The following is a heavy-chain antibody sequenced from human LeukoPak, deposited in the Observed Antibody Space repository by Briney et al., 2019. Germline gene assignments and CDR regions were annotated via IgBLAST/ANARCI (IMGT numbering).Heavy chain of an antibody. CDR1: GFTVSSIH. V-gene: IGHV3-7*03. CDR2: IKQDGSER. J-gene: IGHJ4*02. CDR3: ARDRWSYDPQGGFDC. Sequence: PGGSLRLSCAASGFTVSSIHMVWVRQAPGKGLEWVANIKQDGSERYYVDSVKGRFTLSRDNAKNSLYLQMNSLRAEDTAVYYCARDRWSYDPQGGFDCWGQGTLVTVSS. D-gene: IGHD3-22*01.